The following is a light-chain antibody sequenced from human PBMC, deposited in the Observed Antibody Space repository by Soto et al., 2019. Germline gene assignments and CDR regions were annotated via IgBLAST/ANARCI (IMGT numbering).Light chain of an antibody. J-gene: IGKJ4*01. Sequence: DIVMTQSPDSLAVSLGERATINCKSSQSVLYSSNNKNYLAWYQQKPGQPPKLLIYWASTRESGVPDRFSGSGSGTDFTLNISSLQAGDVAVYYCQQYYSTPLTFGGGTKVEIK. CDR2: WAS. CDR1: QSVLYSSNNKNY. V-gene: IGKV4-1*01. CDR3: QQYYSTPLT.